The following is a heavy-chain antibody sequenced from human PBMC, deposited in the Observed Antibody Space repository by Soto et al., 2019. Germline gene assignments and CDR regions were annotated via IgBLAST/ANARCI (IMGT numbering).Heavy chain of an antibody. J-gene: IGHJ4*02. CDR1: GFTFSSYA. CDR2: ISGSGDST. Sequence: EVQLLESGGGLVQPGKSLRLSCAASGFTFSSYAMSWVRQAPGKGLEWVSVISGSGDSTYYADSVKGRFTISRDNSXNXXXLQMNSLRAEDTAVYYCAKRATGTHFDYWGQGTLVTVSS. V-gene: IGHV3-23*01. D-gene: IGHD1-1*01. CDR3: AKRATGTHFDY.